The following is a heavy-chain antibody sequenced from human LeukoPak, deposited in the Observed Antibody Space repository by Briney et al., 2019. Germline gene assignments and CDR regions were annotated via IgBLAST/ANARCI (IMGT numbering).Heavy chain of an antibody. J-gene: IGHJ3*02. Sequence: PGGSLRLSCAASGFTFSSYAMSWVRQAPGKGLEWVSAISGSGGSTYYADSVKGRFTISRDNSKNTLYLQMNSLRAEDTAVYYRAKVGSGNVRGDAFDIWGQGTMVTVSS. D-gene: IGHD6-25*01. CDR1: GFTFSSYA. V-gene: IGHV3-23*01. CDR3: AKVGSGNVRGDAFDI. CDR2: ISGSGGST.